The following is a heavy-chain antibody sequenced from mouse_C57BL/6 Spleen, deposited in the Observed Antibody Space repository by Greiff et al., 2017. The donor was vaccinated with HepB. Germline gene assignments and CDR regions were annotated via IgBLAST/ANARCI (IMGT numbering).Heavy chain of an antibody. Sequence: VQLQQSGPELVKPGASVKISCKASGYTFTDYYMNWVKQSHGKSLEWIGDINPNNGGTSYNQKFKGKATLTVDKSSSTAYMELRSLTSEDSAVYYCARGDDYDVRYFDYWGQGTTLTVSS. D-gene: IGHD2-4*01. V-gene: IGHV1-26*01. CDR2: INPNNGGT. CDR1: GYTFTDYY. CDR3: ARGDDYDVRYFDY. J-gene: IGHJ2*01.